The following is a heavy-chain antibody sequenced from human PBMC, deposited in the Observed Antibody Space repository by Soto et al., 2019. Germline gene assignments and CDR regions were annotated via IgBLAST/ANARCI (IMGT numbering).Heavy chain of an antibody. CDR2: IYWDDDK. V-gene: IGHV2-5*02. CDR3: AHRGDEYSSSWYDFDY. J-gene: IGHJ4*02. CDR1: GFSLSTSGVG. D-gene: IGHD6-13*01. Sequence: QITLKESGPTLVKPTQTLTLTCTFSGFSLSTSGVGVGWIRQPPGKALEWLALIYWDDDKRYSPSLKSRLTITKDTSKTQLVLTMTNMDPVDTATYYCAHRGDEYSSSWYDFDYWGQGTLVTVSS.